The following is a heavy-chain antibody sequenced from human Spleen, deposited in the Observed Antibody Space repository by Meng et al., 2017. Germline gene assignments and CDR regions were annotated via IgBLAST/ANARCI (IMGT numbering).Heavy chain of an antibody. CDR3: ARSDYSY. J-gene: IGHJ4*02. V-gene: IGHV3-74*02. D-gene: IGHD4-11*01. CDR1: GFTFSSYA. CDR2: INSDGSSV. Sequence: VQLVESGGGVVQPGRSLRLSCAASGFTFSSYAMHWVRQAPGKGLEWVSRINSDGSSVNYADSVKGRFTISRDNAKNTLYLQLNSLRAEDTAVYYCARSDYSYWGQGTLVTVSS.